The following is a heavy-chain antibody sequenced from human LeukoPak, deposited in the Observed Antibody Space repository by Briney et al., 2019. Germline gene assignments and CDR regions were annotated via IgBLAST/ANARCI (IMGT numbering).Heavy chain of an antibody. V-gene: IGHV1-24*01. J-gene: IGHJ3*02. CDR2: FDPEDGET. Sequence: ASVRVSCKASGGTFSSCAISWVRQAPGQGLEWMGGFDPEDGETIYAQKFQGRVTMTEDTSTDTAYMELSSLRSEDTAVYYCATRGPVTPGAFDIWGQGTMVTVSS. CDR1: GGTFSSCA. D-gene: IGHD4-17*01. CDR3: ATRGPVTPGAFDI.